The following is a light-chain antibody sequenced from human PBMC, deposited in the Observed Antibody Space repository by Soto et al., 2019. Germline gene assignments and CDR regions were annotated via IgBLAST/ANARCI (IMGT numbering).Light chain of an antibody. J-gene: IGKJ1*01. V-gene: IGKV1-5*03. CDR1: QTMSTW. CDR3: KQYHSYSRT. Sequence: DIQMTQSPSTLSASVGDRVTITCRASQTMSTWLAWYHQKPGTPPKLLIYKAYTLQSGVQSRFSGSGSGTEFTLTIRSLQPDDIATYYCKQYHSYSRTFGQGTKVDIK. CDR2: KAY.